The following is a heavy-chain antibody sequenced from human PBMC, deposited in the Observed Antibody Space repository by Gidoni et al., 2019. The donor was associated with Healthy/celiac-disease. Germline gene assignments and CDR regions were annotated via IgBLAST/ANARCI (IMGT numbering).Heavy chain of an antibody. Sequence: STYYNPSLKSRVTISVDRSKNQFSLKLSSVTAADTAVYYCARGRTFIPLDYWGQGTLVTVSS. CDR3: ARGRTFIPLDY. CDR2: ST. V-gene: IGHV4-30-2*01. D-gene: IGHD1-7*01. J-gene: IGHJ4*02.